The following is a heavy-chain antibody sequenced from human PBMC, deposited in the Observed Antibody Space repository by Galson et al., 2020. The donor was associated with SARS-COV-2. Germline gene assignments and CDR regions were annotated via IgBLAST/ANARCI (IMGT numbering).Heavy chain of an antibody. D-gene: IGHD3-10*01. CDR2: IWNVGSHK. V-gene: IGHV3-33*01. Sequence: GESLKISCAASGFTFSSYGIHWVRQAPGKGLEWVAVIWNVGSHKYYTDSVKGRFTISRNDSKNTMYLQMNSLRAEDTAVYYCARDLYGSGKYVDYWGQGTLVTVSA. CDR1: GFTFSSYG. J-gene: IGHJ4*02. CDR3: ARDLYGSGKYVDY.